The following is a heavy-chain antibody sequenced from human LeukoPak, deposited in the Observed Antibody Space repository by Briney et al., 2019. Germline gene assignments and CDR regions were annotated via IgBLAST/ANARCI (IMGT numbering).Heavy chain of an antibody. CDR2: ISGSGGST. J-gene: IGHJ4*02. CDR3: ARTLDDFWSGTSYYFDY. CDR1: GFTFSSYA. Sequence: GGSLRLSCAASGFTFSSYAMSWVRQAPGKGLEWVSAISGSGGSTYYADSVKGRFTISRDNSKNTLYLQMNSLRAEDTAVYYCARTLDDFWSGTSYYFDYWGQGTLVTVSS. V-gene: IGHV3-23*01. D-gene: IGHD3-3*01.